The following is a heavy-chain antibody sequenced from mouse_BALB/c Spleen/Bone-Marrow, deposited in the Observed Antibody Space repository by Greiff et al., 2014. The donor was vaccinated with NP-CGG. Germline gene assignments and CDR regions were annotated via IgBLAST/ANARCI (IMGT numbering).Heavy chain of an antibody. CDR1: GFTFSSYG. J-gene: IGHJ3*01. CDR2: INVNGDTT. V-gene: IGHV5-6-3*01. D-gene: IGHD2-4*01. Sequence: EVMLVESGGGLVQPGGSLKLSCAASGFTFSSYGMSWARQTPDKRLEMIATINVNGDTTYHPDSVKGRFTISRDSVKNTLYLQMSSLKSEDTAMYYCARGYDYSSWFAYWGQGTLVTVSA. CDR3: ARGYDYSSWFAY.